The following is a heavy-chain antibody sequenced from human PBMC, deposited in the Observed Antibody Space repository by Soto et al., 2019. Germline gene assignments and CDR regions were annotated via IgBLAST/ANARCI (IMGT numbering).Heavy chain of an antibody. CDR2: IYHSGST. D-gene: IGHD3-10*01. J-gene: IGHJ5*02. Sequence: QVQLQESGPGLVKPSGTLSLTCAVSGGSISSSNWWSWVRQSPGMGLEWIGEIYHSGSTNYSPSLKSRVTISLYKSKNQFTLKLTAVTAADAAVYSCARKGPRWFGNVYTDWFHPWGQGTLVTVSS. CDR1: GGSISSSNW. CDR3: ARKGPRWFGNVYTDWFHP. V-gene: IGHV4-4*02.